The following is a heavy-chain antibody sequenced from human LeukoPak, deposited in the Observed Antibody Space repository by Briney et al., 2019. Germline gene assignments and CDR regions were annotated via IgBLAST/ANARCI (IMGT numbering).Heavy chain of an antibody. J-gene: IGHJ4*02. CDR1: GYTFTGYY. CDR2: ISAYNGNT. Sequence: ASVKVSCKASGYTFTGYYMHWVRQAPGQGLEWMGWISAYNGNTNYAQKLQGRVTMTTDTSTSTAYMELRSLRSDDTAVYYCARDLPNYGGNPDYWGQGTLVTVSS. CDR3: ARDLPNYGGNPDY. D-gene: IGHD4-23*01. V-gene: IGHV1-18*04.